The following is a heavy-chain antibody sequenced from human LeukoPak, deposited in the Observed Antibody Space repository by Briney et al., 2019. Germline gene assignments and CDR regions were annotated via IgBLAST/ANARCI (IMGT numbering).Heavy chain of an antibody. CDR2: IYYSGST. J-gene: IGHJ4*02. V-gene: IGHV4-30-4*08. CDR1: GGSISSGDYY. Sequence: SQTLSLTCTVSGGSISSGDYYWSWIRQPPGKGLEWIGYIYYSGSTYYNPSLKSRVTISVDTSKNQFSLKLSSVTAANTAVYYCARGDAKQLKRGSEYWGQGTLVTVSS. D-gene: IGHD6-13*01. CDR3: ARGDAKQLKRGSEY.